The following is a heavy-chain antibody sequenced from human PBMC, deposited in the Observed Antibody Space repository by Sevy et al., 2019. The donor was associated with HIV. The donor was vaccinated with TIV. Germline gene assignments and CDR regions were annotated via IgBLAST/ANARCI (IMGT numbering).Heavy chain of an antibody. Sequence: GGSLRLSCAASGFTFSSYAMHWVRQAPGKGLEWVAVISYDGSNKYYADSVKGRFTISRDNSKNTLYLQMNSLRAEDTAVYYCVRERYGDYLRDYDYWGQGTLVTVSS. CDR3: VRERYGDYLRDYDY. CDR2: ISYDGSNK. D-gene: IGHD4-17*01. J-gene: IGHJ4*02. CDR1: GFTFSSYA. V-gene: IGHV3-30-3*01.